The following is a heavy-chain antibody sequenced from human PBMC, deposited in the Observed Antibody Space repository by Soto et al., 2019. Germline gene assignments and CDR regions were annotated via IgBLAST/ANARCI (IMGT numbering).Heavy chain of an antibody. CDR1: RYSINNNNW. D-gene: IGHD5-12*01. J-gene: IGHJ4*02. CDR2: LHHGGST. Sequence: NPSETLSLTCDVSRYSINNNNWWSWVRQPPGGGLEWIGELHHGGSTNYNPSLESRVTFSVDISKNQFFLKLSSVTAADTAVHYCAKNSAYDLDYWGPVTLVTFSS. CDR3: AKNSAYDLDY. V-gene: IGHV4-4*02.